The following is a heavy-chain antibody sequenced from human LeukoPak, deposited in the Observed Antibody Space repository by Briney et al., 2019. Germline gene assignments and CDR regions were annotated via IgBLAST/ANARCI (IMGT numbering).Heavy chain of an antibody. CDR3: AKDTMVRGLYDY. D-gene: IGHD3-10*01. J-gene: IGHJ4*02. CDR1: GFTFSSYV. CDR2: LGGSGGPT. Sequence: GGSLRLSCAASGFTFSSYVMNWVRQAPGKGLEWVSALGGSGGPTYYADSVKGRFTISRDNSKNTLFLQMNSLRAEDTAIYYCAKDTMVRGLYDYWGQGTLVTVSS. V-gene: IGHV3-23*01.